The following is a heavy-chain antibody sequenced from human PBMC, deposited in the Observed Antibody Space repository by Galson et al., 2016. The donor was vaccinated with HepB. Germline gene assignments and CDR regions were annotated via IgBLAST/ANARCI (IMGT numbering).Heavy chain of an antibody. D-gene: IGHD4/OR15-4a*01. J-gene: IGHJ4*02. V-gene: IGHV4-59*01. CDR1: GGSISGYY. Sequence: SETLSLTCSVSGGSISGYYWSWIRQPPGEGLEWIAYIYDGGSIRYNPSLKSRVTISTDTSKNQFSLKLRSVTAADTAVYYCARILESGNDYGSYFFDYWGQGTLVIASS. CDR3: ARILESGNDYGSYFFDY. CDR2: IYDGGSI.